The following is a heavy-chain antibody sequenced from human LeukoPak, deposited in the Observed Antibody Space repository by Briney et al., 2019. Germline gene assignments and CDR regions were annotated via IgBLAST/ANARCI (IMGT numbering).Heavy chain of an antibody. D-gene: IGHD3-22*01. Sequence: GASVKVSCTASGYTFTGYYMHWVRQAPGQGLEWMGWINPNSGGTNYAQKFQGRVTMTRDTSISTAYTELSRLRSDDTAVYYCAKETYYYDSSGYIDYWGQGTLVTVSS. J-gene: IGHJ4*02. CDR1: GYTFTGYY. CDR3: AKETYYYDSSGYIDY. CDR2: INPNSGGT. V-gene: IGHV1-2*02.